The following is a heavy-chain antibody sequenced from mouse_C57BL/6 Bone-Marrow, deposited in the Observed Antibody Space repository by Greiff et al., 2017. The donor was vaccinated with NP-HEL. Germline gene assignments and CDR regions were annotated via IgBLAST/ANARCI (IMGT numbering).Heavy chain of an antibody. Sequence: VQLQESGAELARPGASVKLSCKASGYTFTSYGISWVKQRTGQGLEWIGEIYPRSGNTYYNEKFKGKATLTADKSSSTAYMELRRLTSEDSAVYFCARGDYYGSWYFDVWGTGTTVTVSS. D-gene: IGHD1-1*01. CDR1: GYTFTSYG. CDR2: IYPRSGNT. CDR3: ARGDYYGSWYFDV. V-gene: IGHV1-81*01. J-gene: IGHJ1*03.